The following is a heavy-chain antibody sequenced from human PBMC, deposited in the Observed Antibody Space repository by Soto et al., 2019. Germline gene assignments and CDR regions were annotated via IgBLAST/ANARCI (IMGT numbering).Heavy chain of an antibody. V-gene: IGHV3-7*01. CDR1: GFTFSSYW. J-gene: IGHJ4*02. CDR3: ARDTGRYFDWLIDY. D-gene: IGHD3-9*01. Sequence: GGSLRLSCAASGFTFSSYWMSWVHQAPGKGLEWVANIKQDGSEKYYVDSVKGRFTISRDNAKNSLYLQMNSLRAEDTAVYYCARDTGRYFDWLIDYWGQGTLVTVSS. CDR2: IKQDGSEK.